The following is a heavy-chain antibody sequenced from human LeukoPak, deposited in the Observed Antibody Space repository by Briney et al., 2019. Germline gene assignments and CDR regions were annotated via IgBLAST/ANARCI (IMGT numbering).Heavy chain of an antibody. D-gene: IGHD5-18*01. V-gene: IGHV1-69*06. CDR2: IIPIFGTA. CDR1: GGTFSSYA. J-gene: IGHJ5*02. CDR3: ARDGSGVDVDTATS. Sequence: GASVKVSCKASGGTFSSYAISWVRQAPGQGLEWMGGIIPIFGTANYAQKFQGRVTITADKSTSTAYMELSSLRSEDTAVYYCARDGSGVDVDTATSWGQGTLVTVSS.